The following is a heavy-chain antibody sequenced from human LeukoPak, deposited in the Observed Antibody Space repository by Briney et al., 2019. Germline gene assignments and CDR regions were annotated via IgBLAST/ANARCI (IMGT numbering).Heavy chain of an antibody. Sequence: GGSLRLSCAASGFTFSSYGMHWVRQAPGKGLEWVSYISSSSSTIYYADSVKGRFTISRDNAKSSLYLQMNSLRAEDTAVYYCASPYCSSTSCSTLHDFWGQGTLVTVSS. CDR1: GFTFSSYG. J-gene: IGHJ4*02. D-gene: IGHD2-2*01. CDR3: ASPYCSSTSCSTLHDF. CDR2: ISSSSSTI. V-gene: IGHV3-48*04.